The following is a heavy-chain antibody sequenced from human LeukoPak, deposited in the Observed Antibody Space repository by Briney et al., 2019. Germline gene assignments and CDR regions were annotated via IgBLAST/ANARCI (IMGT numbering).Heavy chain of an antibody. Sequence: GGSLRLSCAASGFTFSNYWMSWVRQAPGKGLEWVANIKEDESEKDYVDSVKGRFTISRDNAKNSLYLQMNSLRVEDTAVYYCARKYDFWSGLDYWGQGTLVTVSS. V-gene: IGHV3-7*01. CDR1: GFTFSNYW. J-gene: IGHJ4*02. CDR3: ARKYDFWSGLDY. D-gene: IGHD3-3*01. CDR2: IKEDESEK.